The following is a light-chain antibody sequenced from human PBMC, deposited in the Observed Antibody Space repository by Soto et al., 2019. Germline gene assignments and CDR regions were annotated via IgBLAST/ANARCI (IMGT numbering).Light chain of an antibody. CDR1: QVISTS. CDR2: AAS. V-gene: IGKV1-9*01. J-gene: IGKJ5*01. Sequence: DIQLTQSPSFLSPSIGESVTITRRASQVISTSLAWYQVKPGKAPKILIYAASTLESGVPSRFRATVSGTEFSLTITSLQPEDFSTYYCQQLFDYPITFGQGTRLEIK. CDR3: QQLFDYPIT.